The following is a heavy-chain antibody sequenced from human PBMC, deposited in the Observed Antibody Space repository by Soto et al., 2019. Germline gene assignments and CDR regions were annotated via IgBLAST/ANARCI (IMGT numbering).Heavy chain of an antibody. Sequence: PGGSLRLSCAASGFTFSSYSMNWVRQAPGKGLEWVSSISSSSSYIYYADSVKGRFTISRDNAKNSLYLQMNSLRAEDTAVYYCAKPGIAAAGTWWFDPWGQGTLVTVSA. V-gene: IGHV3-21*01. CDR2: ISSSSSYI. CDR3: AKPGIAAAGTWWFDP. D-gene: IGHD6-13*01. CDR1: GFTFSSYS. J-gene: IGHJ5*02.